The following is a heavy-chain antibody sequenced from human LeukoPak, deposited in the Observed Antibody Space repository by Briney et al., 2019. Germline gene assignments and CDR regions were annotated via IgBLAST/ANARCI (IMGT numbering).Heavy chain of an antibody. D-gene: IGHD2-15*01. Sequence: GGSLRLSCAASGFTFSSYAMSWVRQAPGKGLEWISRISGSGAGTYYSDSVRGRFTISRDNSKNTLYLQMNSLRAEDTAVYYCATRCGSGGSCHSFDYWGQGTLVTVSS. CDR3: ATRCGSGGSCHSFDY. V-gene: IGHV3-23*01. J-gene: IGHJ4*02. CDR1: GFTFSSYA. CDR2: ISGSGAGT.